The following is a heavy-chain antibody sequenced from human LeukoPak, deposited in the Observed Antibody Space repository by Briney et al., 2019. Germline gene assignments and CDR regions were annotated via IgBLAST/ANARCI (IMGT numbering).Heavy chain of an antibody. D-gene: IGHD4-17*01. Sequence: PGGSLRLSCEASGFSFGSYGMHWVRQAPGKGLEWVSSISSSSGYIYYADSVKGRFTISRDNAKNSLYLQMNSLRAEDTAVYYCARDFPQTTVTIATTSDYWGQGTLVTVSP. CDR2: ISSSSGYI. CDR3: ARDFPQTTVTIATTSDY. J-gene: IGHJ4*02. CDR1: GFSFGSYG. V-gene: IGHV3-21*01.